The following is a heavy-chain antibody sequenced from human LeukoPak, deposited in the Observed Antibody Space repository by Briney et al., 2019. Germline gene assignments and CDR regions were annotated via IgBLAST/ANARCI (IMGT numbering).Heavy chain of an antibody. J-gene: IGHJ6*03. D-gene: IGHD3-3*02. V-gene: IGHV4-39*01. CDR1: VGSCCRSISY. CDR3: ARHFSSYYDYMDV. CDR2: IYSSGST. Sequence: PSETLSLICTVSVGSCCRSISYWAWIRQPPGKGLEWIGSIYSSGSTYYNPSLKSRVTISVDTSKNQFSLKLSSVTAADTAVYYCARHFSSYYDYMDVWGKGTTVTVSS.